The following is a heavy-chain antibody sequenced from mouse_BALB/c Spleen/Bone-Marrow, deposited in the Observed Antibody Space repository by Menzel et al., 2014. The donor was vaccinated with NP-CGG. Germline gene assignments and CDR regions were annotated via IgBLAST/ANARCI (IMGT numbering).Heavy chain of an antibody. J-gene: IGHJ2*01. V-gene: IGHV5-17*02. CDR2: ISSGSSTI. CDR3: ARMYFDY. Sequence: EVHPVESGGGLVQPGGSRKLSCAASGFTFSSFGMHWVRQAPEKGLEWVAYISSGSSTIYYADTVKGRFTISRDNPKNTLFLQMTSLRSEDTAMYYCARMYFDYWGQGTTLTVSS. CDR1: GFTFSSFG.